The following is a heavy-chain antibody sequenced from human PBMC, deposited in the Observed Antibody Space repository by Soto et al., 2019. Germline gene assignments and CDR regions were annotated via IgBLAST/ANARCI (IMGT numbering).Heavy chain of an antibody. CDR3: ARVPVEMAPIGYYYSYGVDV. J-gene: IGHJ6*02. Sequence: SETLSLTCIVSGDSLSSGSNYLSWIRQPPGKGLEWIGSSCYSENTCYHPSLKSRVTISVDRSKNQFSLKLRSVTAADPALYYWARVPVEMAPIGYYYSYGVDVWGQGTTVTVSS. D-gene: IGHD5-12*01. V-gene: IGHV4-39*07. CDR2: SCYSENT. CDR1: GDSLSSGSNY.